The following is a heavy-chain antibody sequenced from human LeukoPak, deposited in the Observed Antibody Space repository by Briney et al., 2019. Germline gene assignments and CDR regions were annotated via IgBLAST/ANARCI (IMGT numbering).Heavy chain of an antibody. J-gene: IGHJ4*02. CDR3: ARGDSSSAPFDY. D-gene: IGHD6-6*01. V-gene: IGHV1-2*06. CDR2: INPNSGGT. CDR1: GYTFTGYY. Sequence: ASVKVSCKASGYTFTGYYMHWVRQAPGQGLEWMGRINPNSGGTNYAQKFQGRVTMTRDTSISTAYMELSRLRSDDTAVYYCARGDSSSAPFDYWGQGTLVTVSS.